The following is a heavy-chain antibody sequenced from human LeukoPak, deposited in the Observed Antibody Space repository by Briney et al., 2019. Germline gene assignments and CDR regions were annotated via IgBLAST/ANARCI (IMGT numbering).Heavy chain of an antibody. J-gene: IGHJ4*02. CDR3: ARDISGSHQRYFDY. CDR1: GGSISSYY. CDR2: IYYSGGT. Sequence: SETLSLTCTVSGGSISSYYWSWIRQPPGKGLEWIGFIYYSGGTNYNPSLKSRVTISVDTSKNQFSLRLSSVTAADTAVYYCARDISGSHQRYFDYWGQGTLVTVSS. V-gene: IGHV4-59*12. D-gene: IGHD3-22*01.